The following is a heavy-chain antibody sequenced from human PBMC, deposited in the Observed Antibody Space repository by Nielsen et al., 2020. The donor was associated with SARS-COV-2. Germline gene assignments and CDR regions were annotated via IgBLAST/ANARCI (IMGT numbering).Heavy chain of an antibody. D-gene: IGHD1-1*01. CDR2: RWYDGSNE. CDR1: GLIFGTYG. Sequence: GESLKISCRASGLIFGTYGMHWVRQAPGKGLEWVAGRWYDGSNENYAESVKGRFTISRDNSNNTLYLEMNSLRPEDTAVYFCARDSRMEDFDYWGQGTLVTVSS. V-gene: IGHV3-33*01. CDR3: ARDSRMEDFDY. J-gene: IGHJ4*02.